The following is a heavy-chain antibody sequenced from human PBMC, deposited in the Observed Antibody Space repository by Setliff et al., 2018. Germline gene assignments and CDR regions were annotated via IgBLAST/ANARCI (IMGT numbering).Heavy chain of an antibody. CDR2: INHSGST. Sequence: SETLSLTCTVSGGSISSSSYYWSWIRQPPGKGLEWIGEINHSGSTNYNPSLKSRVTISVDTSKNQFSLKLSSVTAADTAVYYCASQEPLYSSGWYYFDYWGQGTLVTVSS. V-gene: IGHV4-39*07. J-gene: IGHJ4*02. D-gene: IGHD6-19*01. CDR1: GGSISSSSYY. CDR3: ASQEPLYSSGWYYFDY.